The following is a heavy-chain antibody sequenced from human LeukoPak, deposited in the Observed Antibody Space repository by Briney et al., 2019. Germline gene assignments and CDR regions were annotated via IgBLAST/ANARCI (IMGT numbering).Heavy chain of an antibody. V-gene: IGHV4-34*01. CDR3: ASRPVLRFLEYLLYP. Sequence: SETLSLTCTVSGGSISSYYWSWIRQPPGKGLEWIGEINHSGSTNYNPSLKSRVTISVDTSKNQFSLKLNSVTAADTAVYYCASRPVLRFLEYLLYPWGQGTLVTVSS. D-gene: IGHD3-3*01. CDR2: INHSGST. CDR1: GGSISSYY. J-gene: IGHJ5*02.